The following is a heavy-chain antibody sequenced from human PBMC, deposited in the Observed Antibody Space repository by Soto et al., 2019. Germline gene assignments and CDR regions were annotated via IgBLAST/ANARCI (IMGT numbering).Heavy chain of an antibody. J-gene: IGHJ5*02. CDR1: GRSFSRYY. D-gene: IGHD6-13*01. CDR2: INHSGSN. V-gene: IGHV4-34*01. Sequence: SETLSLTFAVYGRSFSRYYWSWIRRPPGKGLEWIGEINHSGSNNYNPPLKRRVTISVDTYKNQFSLQLRSVPAADTAVYYCARAGYHSSSWYVWFDPWGQGTLVTVPS. CDR3: ARAGYHSSSWYVWFDP.